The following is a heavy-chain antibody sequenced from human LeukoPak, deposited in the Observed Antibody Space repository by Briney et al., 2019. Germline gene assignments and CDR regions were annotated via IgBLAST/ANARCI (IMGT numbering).Heavy chain of an antibody. Sequence: ASVKVSCQASGYTFTGYYMHWVRQAPGQGLEWMGWINPNSGGTNYAQKFQGRVTMTRDTSISTAYMELSRLRSDDTAVYYCARASYDFWSGYSNYYYYYMDVWGKGTTVTVS. CDR2: INPNSGGT. CDR3: ARASYDFWSGYSNYYYYYMDV. V-gene: IGHV1-2*02. D-gene: IGHD3-3*01. CDR1: GYTFTGYY. J-gene: IGHJ6*03.